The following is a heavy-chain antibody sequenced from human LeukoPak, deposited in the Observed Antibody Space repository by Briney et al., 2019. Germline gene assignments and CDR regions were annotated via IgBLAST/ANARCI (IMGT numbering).Heavy chain of an antibody. J-gene: IGHJ5*02. Sequence: SETLSLTCAVYGGSSSGYYWSWIRQPPGKGLEWIGEINHSGSTKYNPSLKSRVTISLDMSKNQFSLKLSSVTAADTAVYYCARGFGDSFLDWFDPWGHGTLVTVSS. CDR3: ARGFGDSFLDWFDP. D-gene: IGHD4-17*01. CDR2: INHSGST. V-gene: IGHV4-34*01. CDR1: GGSSSGYY.